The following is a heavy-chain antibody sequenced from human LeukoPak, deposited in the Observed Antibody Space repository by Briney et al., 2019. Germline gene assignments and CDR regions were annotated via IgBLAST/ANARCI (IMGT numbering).Heavy chain of an antibody. CDR3: AKQHIVVVTAAYYFDY. CDR2: IWYDGSNK. D-gene: IGHD2-21*02. CDR1: GFTFSSYG. V-gene: IGHV3-30*02. J-gene: IGHJ4*02. Sequence: GGSLRLSCAASGFTFSSYGMHWVRQAPGKGLEWVAVIWYDGSNKYYADSVKGRFTISRDNSKNTLYLQMNSLRAEDTAVYYCAKQHIVVVTAAYYFDYWGQGTLVTVSS.